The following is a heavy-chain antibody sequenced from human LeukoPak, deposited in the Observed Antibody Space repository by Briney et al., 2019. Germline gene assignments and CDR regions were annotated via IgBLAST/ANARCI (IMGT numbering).Heavy chain of an antibody. J-gene: IGHJ4*02. Sequence: SETLSLTCTVSGGSISSYYWSWIRQPPGKGLECIGYIYYNERPNYNPSLKSRVTISVDTSKNQFPLKLTSVTAADTAMYYCARSYCNGRGCYDYWGQGTLVTVSS. V-gene: IGHV4-59*12. CDR2: IYYNERP. CDR3: ARSYCNGRGCYDY. D-gene: IGHD2-15*01. CDR1: GGSISSYY.